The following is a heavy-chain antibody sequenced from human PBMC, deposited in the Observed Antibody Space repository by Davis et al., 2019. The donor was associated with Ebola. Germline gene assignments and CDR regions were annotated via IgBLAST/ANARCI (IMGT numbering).Heavy chain of an antibody. D-gene: IGHD4-11*01. J-gene: IGHJ6*03. CDR2: ISGSGGNT. V-gene: IGHV3-23*01. CDR3: AKYRGTTITGLFYYYYMDV. CDR1: GFTFSSYA. Sequence: LSLTCAASGFTFSSYAMSWVRQAPRKGLEWVSAISGSGGNTYYADSVKGRFTISRDNSKNTLYLQMDSLRAEDTAVYYCAKYRGTTITGLFYYYYMDVWGKGTTVTVSS.